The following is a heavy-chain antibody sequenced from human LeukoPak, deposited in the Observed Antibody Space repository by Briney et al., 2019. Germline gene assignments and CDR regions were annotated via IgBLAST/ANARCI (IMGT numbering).Heavy chain of an antibody. CDR1: GGTFSSYA. CDR3: PSSALRGYTYGPKPH. CDR2: IIPIFGTA. V-gene: IGHV1-69*05. D-gene: IGHD5-18*01. Sequence: SVKVSCKASGGTFSSYAISWVRHAPGQGRECMGGIIPIFGTANYAQKFQGRVTITTDESTSTAYMELSSLRSEDKAVYYRPSSALRGYTYGPKPHWGQGTLVSVSS. J-gene: IGHJ1*01.